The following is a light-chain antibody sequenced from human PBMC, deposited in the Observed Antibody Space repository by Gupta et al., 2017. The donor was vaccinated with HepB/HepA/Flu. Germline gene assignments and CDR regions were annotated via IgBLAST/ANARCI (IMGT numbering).Light chain of an antibody. J-gene: IGKJ5*01. CDR3: QQTYSNPIT. CDR2: AAS. Sequence: DIQMTQSPSSLSASLGDRVTITCRASQSIRSYLSWYQQKPGKASKLLIYAASNLQSGVPSRFSGSGSRTDFTLTISSLQLEDFATYYCQQTYSNPITFGQGTRLEIK. V-gene: IGKV1-39*01. CDR1: QSIRSY.